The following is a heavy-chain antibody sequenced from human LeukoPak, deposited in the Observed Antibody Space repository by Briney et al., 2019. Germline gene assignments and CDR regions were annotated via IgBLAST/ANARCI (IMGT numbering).Heavy chain of an antibody. D-gene: IGHD3-10*01. CDR2: ISCCGSPI. CDR1: GFTFSDYY. CDR3: ARHHRPSMVRGVIIPGLYYYYGMDV. V-gene: IGHV3-11*01. J-gene: IGHJ6*02. Sequence: GGSLSLSCAASGFTFSDYYMSWIRQAAGKGLDWVAYISCCGSPIYYADSVKGRFTISRDNAMNSMYLQMNSLRAEDTAVYYCARHHRPSMVRGVIIPGLYYYYGMDVWGQGTTVTVSS.